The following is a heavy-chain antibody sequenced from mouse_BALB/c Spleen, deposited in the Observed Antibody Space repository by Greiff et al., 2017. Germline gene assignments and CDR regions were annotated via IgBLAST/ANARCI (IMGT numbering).Heavy chain of an antibody. D-gene: IGHD1-1*01. Sequence: EVKLMESGPELVKPGASVKIPCKASGYTFTDYNMDWVKQSHGKSLEWIGDINPNNGGTIYNQKFKGKATLTVDKSSSTAYMELRSLTSEDTAVYYCAIGSSPYYYAMDYWGQGTSVTVSS. CDR2: INPNNGGT. J-gene: IGHJ4*01. CDR3: AIGSSPYYYAMDY. V-gene: IGHV1-18*01. CDR1: GYTFTDYN.